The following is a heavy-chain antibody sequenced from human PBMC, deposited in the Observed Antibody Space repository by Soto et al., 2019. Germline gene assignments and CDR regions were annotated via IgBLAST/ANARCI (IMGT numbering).Heavy chain of an antibody. Sequence: DVQLVESGGGLVQPGGSLRLSCAASGFTFNRYWMHWVRQVPGKGLVWVTRIKTDGSGATYADSVKGRFTISRDNAKSTLYLQMNNLRADDTAVYYCARTVDTDMVHYFDYWGQGTLVTVSS. CDR2: IKTDGSGA. J-gene: IGHJ4*02. D-gene: IGHD5-18*01. CDR1: GFTFNRYW. CDR3: ARTVDTDMVHYFDY. V-gene: IGHV3-74*01.